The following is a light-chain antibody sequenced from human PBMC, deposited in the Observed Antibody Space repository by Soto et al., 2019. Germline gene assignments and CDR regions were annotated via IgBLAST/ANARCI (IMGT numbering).Light chain of an antibody. J-gene: IGLJ3*02. CDR1: SSNIGAGYP. CDR3: QSYDSSLSRRWV. Sequence: QSVLTQPPSVSGAPGQRVTISCTGSSSNIGAGYPVHWYQQLPGTAPKLLVAGNRPTGVPDRFSVSKSGASASLAITGLQAEDEADYYCQSYDSSLSRRWVFGGGTNVTVL. CDR2: G. V-gene: IGLV1-40*01.